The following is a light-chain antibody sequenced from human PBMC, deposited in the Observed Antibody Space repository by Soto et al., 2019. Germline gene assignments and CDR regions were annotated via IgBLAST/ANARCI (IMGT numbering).Light chain of an antibody. CDR3: LSYADTAYV. J-gene: IGLJ1*01. V-gene: IGLV2-8*01. CDR1: SSDVCGYNY. Sequence: LTQPPSGSWSPGQSVTISCAGTSSDVCGYNYVSWYQQYPGKVPKLMIYEVSERPSGVPDRFSGSKSGNTAFLTVSGLQAEDEADYYCLSYADTAYVFGTGTKVNVL. CDR2: EVS.